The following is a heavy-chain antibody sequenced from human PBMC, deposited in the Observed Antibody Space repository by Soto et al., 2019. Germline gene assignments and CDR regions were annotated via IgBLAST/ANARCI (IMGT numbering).Heavy chain of an antibody. CDR1: GFTFSNAW. D-gene: IGHD5-12*01. CDR3: TTYNVDIVGYFDY. Sequence: GGSPRLSCAASGFTFSNAWMSWVRQAPGKGLEWVGRIKSKTDGGTTDYAAPVKGRFTISRDDSKNTLYLQMNSLKTEDTAVYYCTTYNVDIVGYFDYWGQGTLVTVSS. V-gene: IGHV3-15*01. J-gene: IGHJ4*02. CDR2: IKSKTDGGTT.